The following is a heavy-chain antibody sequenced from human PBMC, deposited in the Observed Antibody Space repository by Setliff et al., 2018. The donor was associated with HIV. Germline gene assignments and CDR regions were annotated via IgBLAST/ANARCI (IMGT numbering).Heavy chain of an antibody. CDR1: GGSISSGAYY. CDR3: ASPSDQTAGGFDI. V-gene: IGHV4-31*03. Sequence: SETLSLTCTVSGGSISSGAYYWSWIRQHPGKGLEWIGYIYYSGRPYYNPSLKSRVTISVDTSKNQFSLKLSSVTAADTAVYYCASPSDQTAGGFDIWGQGTMVTVSS. CDR2: IYYSGRP. J-gene: IGHJ3*02. D-gene: IGHD2-15*01.